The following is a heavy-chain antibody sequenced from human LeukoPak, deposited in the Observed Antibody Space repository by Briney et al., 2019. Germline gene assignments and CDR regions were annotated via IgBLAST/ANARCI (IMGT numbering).Heavy chain of an antibody. CDR1: GGSISGYY. V-gene: IGHV4-59*08. CDR3: ATLLVAGTFGWFDP. CDR2: IYYSGST. Sequence: PSETLSLTCTVSGGSISGYYYSWIRQPPGKALEWIGYIYYSGSTNYNPSLKSRVTISVDTSKNQFSLKLSSVTAADTAVYYCATLLVAGTFGWFDPWGQGTLVTVSS. D-gene: IGHD6-19*01. J-gene: IGHJ5*02.